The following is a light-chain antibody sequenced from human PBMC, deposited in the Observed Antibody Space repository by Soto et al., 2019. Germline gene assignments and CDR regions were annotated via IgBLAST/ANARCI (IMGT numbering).Light chain of an antibody. CDR3: QHYNSYSEA. Sequence: DIQMTQSPSTLSGSVGNRVTITCRASRTISSWLAWYQQKPGKAPKLLIYKASTLKSGVPSRFSGSGSGTEFTLTISSLQPDDVATYYCQHYNSYSEAFGQGTKVELK. CDR1: RTISSW. J-gene: IGKJ1*01. V-gene: IGKV1-5*03. CDR2: KAS.